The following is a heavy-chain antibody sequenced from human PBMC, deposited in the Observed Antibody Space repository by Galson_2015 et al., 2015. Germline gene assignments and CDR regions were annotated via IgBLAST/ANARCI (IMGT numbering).Heavy chain of an antibody. Sequence: SLRLSCAASGFTFSSYAMHWVRQAPGKGLEWVAVISYDGSNKYYADSVKGRFTISRDNSKNTLYLQMNSLRAEDTAVYYCARDPAGVGASPRFDYWGQGTLVTVSS. CDR2: ISYDGSNK. CDR3: ARDPAGVGASPRFDY. V-gene: IGHV3-30-3*01. CDR1: GFTFSSYA. D-gene: IGHD1-26*01. J-gene: IGHJ4*02.